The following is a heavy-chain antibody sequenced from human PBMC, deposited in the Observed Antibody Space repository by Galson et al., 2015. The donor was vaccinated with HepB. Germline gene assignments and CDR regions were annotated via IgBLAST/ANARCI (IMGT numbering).Heavy chain of an antibody. J-gene: IGHJ4*02. CDR3: TRHTGDY. D-gene: IGHD2-8*02. CDR1: GLTFSGSA. Sequence: SLRLSCAASGLTFSGSAMHWVRQASGKGLEWVGRIRSKANSYATAYAASVKGRSTISRDDSKNTAYLQMNSLKTEDTAVYYCTRHTGDYWGQGTLVTVSS. V-gene: IGHV3-73*01. CDR2: IRSKANSYAT.